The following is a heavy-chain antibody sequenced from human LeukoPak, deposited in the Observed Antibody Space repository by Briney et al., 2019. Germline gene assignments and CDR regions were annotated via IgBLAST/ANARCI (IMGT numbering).Heavy chain of an antibody. J-gene: IGHJ4*02. Sequence: ASETLSLTCTVSGVSITNYYWAWIRQPAGKGLEWIGRMYISGSTAYNASLKSRVTISIDKSKNQFSLKVRSVTAAETAVYYCARDYLVGAPLDSWGQGALVTVSS. CDR2: MYISGST. D-gene: IGHD1-26*01. CDR3: ARDYLVGAPLDS. CDR1: GVSITNYY. V-gene: IGHV4-4*07.